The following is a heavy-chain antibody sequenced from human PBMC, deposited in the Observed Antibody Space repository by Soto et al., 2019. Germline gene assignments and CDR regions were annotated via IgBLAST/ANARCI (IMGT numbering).Heavy chain of an antibody. CDR2: IIPIFGTA. J-gene: IGHJ5*02. CDR3: ARSNYGHNWFDP. V-gene: IGHV1-69*13. D-gene: IGHD4-4*01. Sequence: GASVKVSCKASGGTFSSYAISWVRQAPGQGLEWMGGIIPIFGTANYAQKFQGRVTITADESTSTAYMELSSLRSGDTAVYYCARSNYGHNWFDPWGQGTLVTVSS. CDR1: GGTFSSYA.